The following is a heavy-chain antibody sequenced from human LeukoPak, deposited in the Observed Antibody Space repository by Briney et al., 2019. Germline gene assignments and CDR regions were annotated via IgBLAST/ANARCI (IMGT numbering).Heavy chain of an antibody. CDR2: VFYSENT. D-gene: IGHD2-21*02. V-gene: IGHV4-39*07. CDR3: ASGPWVTPFDY. J-gene: IGHJ4*02. Sequence: SETLSLTCTVSGASISSTIYYWGWIRQPPGKELEWIGSVFYSENTYYNPPLKSRVTISVDTSKNQFSLNLNSVTAADTAVYFCASGPWVTPFDYWGQGTLVPVSS. CDR1: GASISSTIYY.